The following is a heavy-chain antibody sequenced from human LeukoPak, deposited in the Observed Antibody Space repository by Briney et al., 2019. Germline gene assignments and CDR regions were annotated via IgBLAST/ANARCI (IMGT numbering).Heavy chain of an antibody. V-gene: IGHV1-69*05. CDR1: GGTFSSYA. CDR2: IIPIFGTA. D-gene: IGHD2-2*02. Sequence: SVKVSCKASGGTFSSYAISWVRQAPGQGLEWMGGIIPIFGTANYAQKFQGRVTITTDESTSTAYMELSSLRSEDTAVYYCARAQYCSSTSCYTDQYYYYMDVWGKGTTVTVSS. J-gene: IGHJ6*03. CDR3: ARAQYCSSTSCYTDQYYYYMDV.